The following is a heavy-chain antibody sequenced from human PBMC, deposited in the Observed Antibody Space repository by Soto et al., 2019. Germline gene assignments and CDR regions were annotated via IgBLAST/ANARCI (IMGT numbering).Heavy chain of an antibody. Sequence: GGSLRLSCVASGFSVSSNYMTWVRQAPGKGLEWVAVIYTSGGTYYADSVKGRFTISRHNSKNTVYLQMNSLRIDDTALYYCARDDKAWHAFDIWGQGTMVTVS. CDR2: IYTSGGT. V-gene: IGHV3-53*04. CDR1: GFSVSSNY. CDR3: ARDDKAWHAFDI. J-gene: IGHJ3*02.